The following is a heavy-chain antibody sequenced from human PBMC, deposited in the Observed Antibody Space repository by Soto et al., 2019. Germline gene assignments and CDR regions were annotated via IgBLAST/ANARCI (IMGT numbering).Heavy chain of an antibody. CDR1: GFTFSPYS. CDR2: ISSTSGTI. Sequence: GGSLRLSCAASGFTFSPYSMNWVRQAPGKGLEWVSYISSTSGTIFYADSVKGRFTISRENAKNSLYLQMNSLRAEDTAVYYCARGPDIVVVPAAIEGNYFDYWGQGTLVTVSS. CDR3: ARGPDIVVVPAAIEGNYFDY. V-gene: IGHV3-48*01. J-gene: IGHJ4*02. D-gene: IGHD2-2*01.